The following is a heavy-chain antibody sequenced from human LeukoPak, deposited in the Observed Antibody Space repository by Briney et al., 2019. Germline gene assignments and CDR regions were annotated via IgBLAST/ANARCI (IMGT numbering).Heavy chain of an antibody. CDR1: GGSVSSGSYY. J-gene: IGHJ4*02. Sequence: SETLSLTCTVSGGSVSSGSYYWSWIRQPPGKGLEWIGYISYSGSPNYHPSLKSRVTISVDTSKNQFSLKLSSVTAADTAVYYCARASYYYDTSVYYYVNYFDYWGQGTLVTVSS. V-gene: IGHV4-61*01. CDR2: ISYSGSP. CDR3: ARASYYYDTSVYYYVNYFDY. D-gene: IGHD3-22*01.